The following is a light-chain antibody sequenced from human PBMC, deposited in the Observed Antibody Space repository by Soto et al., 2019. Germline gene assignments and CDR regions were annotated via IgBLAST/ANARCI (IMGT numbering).Light chain of an antibody. V-gene: IGLV1-47*01. Sequence: QSVLTQPPSVSGTPGQRVNISCSGSSSNIGRDYVYWYQQFPGTAPKLLIYRGNQRPSGVPDRFSGSKSGTSASLAISGLRSDDECDYYCVAWDDSLSGYVFGTGTKLTVL. CDR1: SSNIGRDY. CDR3: VAWDDSLSGYV. CDR2: RGN. J-gene: IGLJ1*01.